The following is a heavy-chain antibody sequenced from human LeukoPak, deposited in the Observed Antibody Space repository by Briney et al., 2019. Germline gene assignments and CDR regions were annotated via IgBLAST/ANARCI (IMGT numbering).Heavy chain of an antibody. D-gene: IGHD3-10*01. J-gene: IGHJ3*02. CDR1: GFTFSSYG. Sequence: PGGSLRLSCAASGFTFSSYGMHWVRQAPGKGLEWVAVIWYDGSNKYYADSVKGRFTISRDNSKNTLYLQMNSLRAEDTAVYYCERDRGETRGHRHGFEIWGQGTMVTVSS. CDR3: ERDRGETRGHRHGFEI. V-gene: IGHV3-33*01. CDR2: IWYDGSNK.